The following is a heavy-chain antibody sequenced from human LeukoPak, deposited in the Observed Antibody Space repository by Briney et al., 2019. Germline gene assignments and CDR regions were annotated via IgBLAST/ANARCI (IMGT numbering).Heavy chain of an antibody. Sequence: GGSLRLSCAASGFTFSSYEMNWVRQAPGKGLEWVSYISSSGSTIYYADSVKGRFTISRDNAKNSLYLQMNSLRAEDTAVYHCARADAAAASVLDVDYWGQGTLVTVSS. D-gene: IGHD2-15*01. V-gene: IGHV3-48*03. J-gene: IGHJ4*02. CDR1: GFTFSSYE. CDR2: ISSSGSTI. CDR3: ARADAAAASVLDVDY.